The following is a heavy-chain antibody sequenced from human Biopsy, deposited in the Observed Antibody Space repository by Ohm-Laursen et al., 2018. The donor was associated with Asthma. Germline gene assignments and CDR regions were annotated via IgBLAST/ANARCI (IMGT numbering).Heavy chain of an antibody. CDR1: AYTFIGYH. Sequence: ASVKVSCKASAYTFIGYHLHWVRQAPGEGLEWMGRINPNGGATVYAQKFQGRVTMTRDTSISTAYMELSRLTSDDTAMYYCARTYYDFLTGQVNDAFALWGQGTMVTVSS. CDR3: ARTYYDFLTGQVNDAFAL. J-gene: IGHJ3*01. D-gene: IGHD3-9*01. V-gene: IGHV1-2*06. CDR2: INPNGGAT.